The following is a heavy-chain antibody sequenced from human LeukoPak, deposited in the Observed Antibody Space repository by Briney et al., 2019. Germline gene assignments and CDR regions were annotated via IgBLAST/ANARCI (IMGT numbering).Heavy chain of an antibody. Sequence: SETLSLTCTVSGGSISSTVYYWSWIRQHPGKGLEWIGYIYYSGSTYYNPSLKSRVTISVDTSKNQFSLKLSSVTAADTAVYYCARGARENYYDSSGYYRFYYFDYWGQGTLVTVSS. J-gene: IGHJ4*02. CDR1: GGSISSTVYY. CDR2: IYYSGST. CDR3: ARGARENYYDSSGYYRFYYFDY. V-gene: IGHV4-31*03. D-gene: IGHD3-22*01.